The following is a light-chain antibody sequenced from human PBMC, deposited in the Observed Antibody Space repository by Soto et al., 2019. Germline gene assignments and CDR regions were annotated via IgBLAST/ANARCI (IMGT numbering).Light chain of an antibody. CDR2: GAT. V-gene: IGKV3-15*01. CDR1: QSINSE. J-gene: IGKJ2*01. Sequence: EIVMTQSPATLSLSPGERAALSCRASQSINSELAWYQQKPGQPPRLLIYGATTRATGGPARFTGSESGSKSTLTISGLQSEDFAIYYCQQGHNWPLTFGQGTRLEI. CDR3: QQGHNWPLT.